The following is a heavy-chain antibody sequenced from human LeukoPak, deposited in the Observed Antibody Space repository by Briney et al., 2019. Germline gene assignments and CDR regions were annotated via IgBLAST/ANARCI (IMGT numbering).Heavy chain of an antibody. CDR1: GGTFSSYA. V-gene: IGHV1-69*04. D-gene: IGHD2-21*01. CDR2: IIPILSIA. Sequence: ASVKVSCKASGGTFSSYAISWVRQAPGQGLEWMGRIIPILSIANYAQKFQGRVTITADKSTSTAYMELSSLRSEDTAVYYCARESMANGDWFDPWGQGTLVTVSS. J-gene: IGHJ5*02. CDR3: ARESMANGDWFDP.